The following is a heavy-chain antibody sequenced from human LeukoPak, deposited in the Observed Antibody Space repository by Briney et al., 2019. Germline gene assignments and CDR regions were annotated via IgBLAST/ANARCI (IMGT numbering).Heavy chain of an antibody. CDR1: GYTFTVYY. CDR3: ASVIAAAGTRNWYFDL. CDR2: INTKSGAT. V-gene: IGHV1-2*04. D-gene: IGHD6-13*01. Sequence: ASVTVSLEASGYTFTVYYIHWVRQAPGQGGEWMGWINTKSGATNYTEKFQGWVTMTRHTSISTACMELSRLRSDDTAVYYCASVIAAAGTRNWYFDLWGRGTLVTVSS. J-gene: IGHJ2*01.